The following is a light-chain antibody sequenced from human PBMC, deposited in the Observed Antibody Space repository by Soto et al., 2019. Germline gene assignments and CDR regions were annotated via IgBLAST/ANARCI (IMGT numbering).Light chain of an antibody. CDR1: SSDVGGYNY. CDR3: SSHTSSHVV. CDR2: EVS. Sequence: QSVLTQPASVSGSPGQSITISCTGASSDVGGYNYVSWYQQHPGKAPKLMIYEVSNRPSGVSNRFSGSKSDNAASLTISGLQAEDEADYYCSSHTSSHVVFGGGTKLTVL. J-gene: IGLJ2*01. V-gene: IGLV2-14*01.